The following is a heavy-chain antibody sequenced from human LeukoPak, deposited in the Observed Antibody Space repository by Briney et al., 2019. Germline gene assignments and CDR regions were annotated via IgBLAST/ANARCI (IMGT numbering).Heavy chain of an antibody. CDR2: MNHSGST. Sequence: SETLSLTCAVYGGSFSGYYWSWIRQPPGKGLEWIGEMNHSGSTNYNPSLKSRVTISVDTSKNQFSLKLSSVTAADMAVYYCARGPYSRIAVAGNWFDPWGQGTLVTVSS. V-gene: IGHV4-34*01. J-gene: IGHJ5*02. D-gene: IGHD6-19*01. CDR3: ARGPYSRIAVAGNWFDP. CDR1: GGSFSGYY.